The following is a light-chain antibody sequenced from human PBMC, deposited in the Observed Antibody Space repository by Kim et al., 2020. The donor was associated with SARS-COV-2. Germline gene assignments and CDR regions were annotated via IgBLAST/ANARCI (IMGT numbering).Light chain of an antibody. V-gene: IGKV3-15*01. J-gene: IGKJ1*01. CDR1: QSVSSN. CDR3: QQYNNWPPWT. Sequence: ERGRKKEKATLSVSPGERATLSCRASQSVSSNLAWYQQKPGQAPRLLIYGASTRATGIPARFSGSGSGTEFTLTISSLQSEDFAVYYCQQYNNWPPWTFGQGTKVDIK. CDR2: GAS.